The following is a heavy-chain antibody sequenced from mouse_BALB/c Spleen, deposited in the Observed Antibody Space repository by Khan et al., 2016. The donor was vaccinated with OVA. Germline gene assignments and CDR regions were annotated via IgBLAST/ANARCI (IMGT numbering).Heavy chain of an antibody. CDR2: INTYTGEP. J-gene: IGHJ1*01. CDR3: ARWASDWYFDV. CDR1: GYTFTNYG. Sequence: QIQLVQSGPELKKPGETVKISCKASGYTFTNYGMNCVKQAPGKGLKWMGWINTYTGEPTYTDDFKGRFAFSLETSASTAYLQINHLKNEDMATXFCARWASDWYFDVWGAGTTVTVSS. V-gene: IGHV9-1*02.